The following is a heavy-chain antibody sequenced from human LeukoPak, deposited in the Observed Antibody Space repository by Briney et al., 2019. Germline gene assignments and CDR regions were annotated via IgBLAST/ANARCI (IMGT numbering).Heavy chain of an antibody. J-gene: IGHJ4*02. CDR3: VPTPGYCSGGSCKPLTDFDY. CDR2: ISAYNGNT. V-gene: IGHV1-18*01. Sequence: ASVKVSCKASGYTFTSYGISWVRQAPGQGLEWMGWISAYNGNTNYAQKLQGRVTMTTDTSTSTAYMELRSLRSDDTAVYYCVPTPGYCSGGSCKPLTDFDYWGQGTLVTVSS. D-gene: IGHD2-15*01. CDR1: GYTFTSYG.